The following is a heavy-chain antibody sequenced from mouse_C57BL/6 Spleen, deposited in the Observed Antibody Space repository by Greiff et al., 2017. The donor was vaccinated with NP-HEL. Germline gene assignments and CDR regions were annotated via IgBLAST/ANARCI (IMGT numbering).Heavy chain of an antibody. CDR1: GYTFTDYE. V-gene: IGHV1-15*01. D-gene: IGHD4-1*01. J-gene: IGHJ4*01. CDR2: IDPETGGT. Sequence: VQLQQSGAELVRPGASVTLSCKASGYTFTDYEMHWVKQTPVHGLEWIGAIDPETGGTAYNQKFKGKAILTADKSSSTAYMELRSLTSEDSAVYYCTRRGYWDEAMDYWGQGTSVTVSS. CDR3: TRRGYWDEAMDY.